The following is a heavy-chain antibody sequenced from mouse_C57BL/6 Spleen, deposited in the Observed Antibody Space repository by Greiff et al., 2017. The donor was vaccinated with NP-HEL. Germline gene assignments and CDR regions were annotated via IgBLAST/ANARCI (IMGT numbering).Heavy chain of an antibody. CDR2: ISYSGST. Sequence: EVQLQESGPGMVKPSQSLSLTCTVTGYSITSGYDWHWIRHFPGNKLEWMGYISYSGSTNYNPSLKSRISITHDTSKNHFFLKLNSVTTEDTATYYCARGTGTHRYFDVWGTGTTVTVSS. J-gene: IGHJ1*03. D-gene: IGHD4-1*01. V-gene: IGHV3-1*01. CDR1: GYSITSGYD. CDR3: ARGTGTHRYFDV.